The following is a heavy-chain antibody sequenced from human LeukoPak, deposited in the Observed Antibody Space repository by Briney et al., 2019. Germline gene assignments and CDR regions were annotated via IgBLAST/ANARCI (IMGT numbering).Heavy chain of an antibody. V-gene: IGHV3-53*01. D-gene: IGHD1-1*01. J-gene: IGHJ4*02. CDR2: IYSGGYT. CDR3: AKTGNPATGDY. Sequence: GGSLRLSCAASGFTVSSNYMSWVRQAPGNGLEWVSVIYSGGYTYYADSVKGRFTMSRDNSKNTLYLQMNSLRAEDTAVYYCAKTGNPATGDYWGQGTLVSVSS. CDR1: GFTVSSNY.